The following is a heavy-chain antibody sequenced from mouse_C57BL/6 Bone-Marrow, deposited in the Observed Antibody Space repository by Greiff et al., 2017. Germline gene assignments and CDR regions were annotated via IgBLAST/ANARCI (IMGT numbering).Heavy chain of an antibody. J-gene: IGHJ2*01. CDR1: GFTFSSYG. CDR3: ARHGGLRPLDY. V-gene: IGHV5-6*01. Sequence: EVNVVESGGDLVKPGGSLKLSCAASGFTFSSYGMSWVRQTPDKRLEWVATISSGGSYTYYPDSVKGRFTISRDNAKNTLYLQMSSLKSEDTAMYYCARHGGLRPLDYWGQGTTRTVSS. CDR2: ISSGGSYT. D-gene: IGHD2-4*01.